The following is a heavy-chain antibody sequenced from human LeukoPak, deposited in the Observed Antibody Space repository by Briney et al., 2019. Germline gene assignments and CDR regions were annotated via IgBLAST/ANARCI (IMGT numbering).Heavy chain of an antibody. D-gene: IGHD3-3*01. Sequence: SVKVSCKASGGTFSSYAISWVRQAPGQGLEWMGGITPIFGTANYAQKFQGRVTITTDESTSTAYMELSSLRSEDTAVYYCARGLSVLRFLEWLSRYYYYMDVWGKGTTVTVSS. CDR1: GGTFSSYA. V-gene: IGHV1-69*05. J-gene: IGHJ6*03. CDR3: ARGLSVLRFLEWLSRYYYYMDV. CDR2: ITPIFGTA.